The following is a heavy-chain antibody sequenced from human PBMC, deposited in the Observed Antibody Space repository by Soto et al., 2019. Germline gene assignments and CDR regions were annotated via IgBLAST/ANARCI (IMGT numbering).Heavy chain of an antibody. J-gene: IGHJ5*02. CDR2: ISSSSSYI. V-gene: IGHV3-21*01. Sequence: GGSLRLSCAASGFTFSSYSMNWVRQAPGKGLEWVSSISSSSSYIYYADSVKGRFTISRDNAKNSLYLQMNSLRAEDTAVYYCASLAYYDFWSGYSPDNWFDPWGQGTLVTVSS. CDR1: GFTFSSYS. D-gene: IGHD3-3*01. CDR3: ASLAYYDFWSGYSPDNWFDP.